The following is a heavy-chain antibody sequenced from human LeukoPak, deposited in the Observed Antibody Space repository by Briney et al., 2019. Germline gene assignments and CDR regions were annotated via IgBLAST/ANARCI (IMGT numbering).Heavy chain of an antibody. J-gene: IGHJ5*02. V-gene: IGHV4-59*12. CDR2: IYYSART. Sequence: AETLSLTCTVSGGSISSYYWSWIRQPPGKGLEWIGYIYYSARTNYNPSLKSRVTISVDTSKNQFSLKLSSVAAADTAVYYCVRDLTGAGFDPWGQGTLVTVSS. CDR3: VRDLTGAGFDP. CDR1: GGSISSYY. D-gene: IGHD3-10*01.